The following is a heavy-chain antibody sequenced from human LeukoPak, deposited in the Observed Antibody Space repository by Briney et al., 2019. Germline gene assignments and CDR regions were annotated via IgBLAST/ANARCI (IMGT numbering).Heavy chain of an antibody. V-gene: IGHV3-21*01. Sequence: PGGSLRLSCAASGFTFSSYSMNWDRQAPGKGPEWVSSISSSSSYIYYADSVKGRFTISRDNAKNSLYLQMNSLRAEDTAVYYCARVYSSGKKHLWGQGTLVTVSS. CDR3: ARVYSSGKKHL. J-gene: IGHJ4*02. CDR1: GFTFSSYS. CDR2: ISSSSSYI. D-gene: IGHD6-19*01.